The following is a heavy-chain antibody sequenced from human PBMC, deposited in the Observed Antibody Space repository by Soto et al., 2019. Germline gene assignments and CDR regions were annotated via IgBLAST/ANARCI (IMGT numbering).Heavy chain of an antibody. V-gene: IGHV4-38-2*01. Sequence: GSLRLSCAASGFTFTNAWMNWVRQAPGKGLEWIGSIYYSGSTYYNPSLKSRVTISVDTSKNQFSLKLSSVTAADTAVYYCARRDGYDHDFENWCQGALVSVSS. CDR2: IYYSGST. CDR1: GFTFTNAW. J-gene: IGHJ4*01. D-gene: IGHD5-12*01. CDR3: ARRDGYDHDFEN.